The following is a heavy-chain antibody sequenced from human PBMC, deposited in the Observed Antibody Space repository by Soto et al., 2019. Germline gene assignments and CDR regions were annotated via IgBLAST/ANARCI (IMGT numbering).Heavy chain of an antibody. Sequence: QVQLVQSGAEVNKPGASVKVSCKASGYTFTSYGISWVRQAPGQGLEWMGWISAYNGNTNYAQKLQGRVTMTTDTSTSKDYMELRSLRSDDTAVYYCARDGDGRQLALFIDYWGQGTRVTVSS. V-gene: IGHV1-18*01. CDR2: ISAYNGNT. J-gene: IGHJ4*02. CDR3: ARDGDGRQLALFIDY. CDR1: GYTFTSYG. D-gene: IGHD6-13*01.